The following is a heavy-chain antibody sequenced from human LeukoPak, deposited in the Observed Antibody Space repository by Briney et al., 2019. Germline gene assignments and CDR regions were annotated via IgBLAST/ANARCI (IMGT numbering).Heavy chain of an antibody. D-gene: IGHD6-6*01. CDR1: GGSISSGGYY. CDR2: INHSGST. V-gene: IGHV4-39*07. CDR3: ARSIAARRALDY. Sequence: SQTLSLTCTVSGGSISSGGYYWRWIRQPPGTGLEWIGEINHSGSTNYNPSLKSRVTISVDTSKNQFSLKLSSVTAADTAVYYCARSIAARRALDYWGQGTLVTVSS. J-gene: IGHJ4*02.